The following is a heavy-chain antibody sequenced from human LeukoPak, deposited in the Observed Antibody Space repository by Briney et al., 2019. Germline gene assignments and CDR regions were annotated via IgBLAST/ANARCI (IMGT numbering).Heavy chain of an antibody. J-gene: IGHJ5*02. D-gene: IGHD3-10*01. V-gene: IGHV3-21*01. CDR3: ARDRAAVWFDP. CDR2: ISSSSSYI. CDR1: GFTFSSYS. Sequence: GGSLRLSCAASGFTFSSYSMNWVRQAPGKGLEWVSSISSSSSYIYYADSVKGRFTISGDNAKNSLYLQMNSLRAEDTAVYYCARDRAAVWFDPWGQGTLVTVSS.